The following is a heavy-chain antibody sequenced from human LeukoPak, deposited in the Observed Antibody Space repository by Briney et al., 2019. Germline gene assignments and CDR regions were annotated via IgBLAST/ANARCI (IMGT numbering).Heavy chain of an antibody. V-gene: IGHV3-64D*06. CDR2: ISSNGGST. J-gene: IGHJ3*02. CDR1: GFTFSSYA. CDR3: MRQQLEWAFDI. D-gene: IGHD6-13*01. Sequence: GGSLRLSCSASGFTFSSYAMHWVRQAPGKGLEYVSAISSNGGSTYYADSVKGRFTISRDNSKNTLYLQMSSLRAGDTAVYYCMRQQLEWAFDIWGQGTMVTVSS.